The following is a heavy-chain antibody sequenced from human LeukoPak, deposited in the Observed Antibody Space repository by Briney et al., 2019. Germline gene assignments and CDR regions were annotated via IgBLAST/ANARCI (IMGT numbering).Heavy chain of an antibody. CDR1: GFIFSNYA. V-gene: IGHV3-30-3*01. J-gene: IGHJ3*02. CDR2: VSSDGTDE. D-gene: IGHD2-8*01. CDR3: ARGGKKGELYDEAFDI. Sequence: PGGSLRLSCAASGFIFSNYAMHWVRQAPGKGLEWVAIVSSDGTDENFADSVRGRFTISRDNPKNTLYLQMSTLRVEDTAVYYCARGGKKGELYDEAFDIWGQGTMVTVSS.